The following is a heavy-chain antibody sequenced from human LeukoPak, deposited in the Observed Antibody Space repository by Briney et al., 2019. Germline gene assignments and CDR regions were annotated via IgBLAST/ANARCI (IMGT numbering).Heavy chain of an antibody. Sequence: PSETLSLTCTVSGGSVTDYYWSWIRQSPGKGLEWIGYIYYTGTSYNPSLKSRVTISADTSKNQFSLKLSSVTAADTAVYYCARLSYDSSASDWGQGTLVTVSS. CDR1: GGSVTDYY. V-gene: IGHV4-59*08. D-gene: IGHD3-22*01. CDR3: ARLSYDSSASD. J-gene: IGHJ4*02. CDR2: IYYTGT.